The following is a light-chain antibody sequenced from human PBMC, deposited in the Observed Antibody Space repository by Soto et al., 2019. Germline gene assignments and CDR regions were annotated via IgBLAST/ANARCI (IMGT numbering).Light chain of an antibody. J-gene: IGKJ1*01. Sequence: DIVLTQSPATLSLSPGERATLSCRASQSVRTYLAWYQQKRGQAPRLLIYGASNRATGIPDRFSGSGSGTDFTLTISRLEPEDFAVYYCQQYGSSGTFGQGTKVDIK. CDR1: QSVRTY. CDR2: GAS. CDR3: QQYGSSGT. V-gene: IGKV3-20*01.